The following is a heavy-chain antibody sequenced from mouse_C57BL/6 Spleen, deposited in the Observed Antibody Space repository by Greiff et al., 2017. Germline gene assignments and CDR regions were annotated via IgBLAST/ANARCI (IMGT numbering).Heavy chain of an antibody. CDR3: ARWKDNWDEGFDY. Sequence: EVQLQQSGPELVKPGASVKISCKASGYTFTDYYMNWVKQSHGKSLEWIGDINPNNGGTSYNQKFKGKATLTVDKSSSTAYMELRSLTSEDSAVYYCARWKDNWDEGFDYWGQGTTLTVSS. D-gene: IGHD4-1*02. J-gene: IGHJ2*01. CDR1: GYTFTDYY. CDR2: INPNNGGT. V-gene: IGHV1-26*01.